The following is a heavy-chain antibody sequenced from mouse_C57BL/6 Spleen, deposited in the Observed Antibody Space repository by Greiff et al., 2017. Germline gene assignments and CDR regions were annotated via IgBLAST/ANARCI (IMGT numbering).Heavy chain of an antibody. CDR1: GYTFTDYN. Sequence: EVQLQQSGPELVKPGASVKMSCKASGYTFTDYNMHWVKQSHGKSLEWIGYINPNNGGTSYNQKFKGKATLTVNKSSSTAYMELRSLTSEDSAVYYCARARERWGEENYAMDYWGQGTSVTVSS. D-gene: IGHD1-1*01. CDR2: INPNNGGT. J-gene: IGHJ4*01. CDR3: ARARERWGEENYAMDY. V-gene: IGHV1-22*01.